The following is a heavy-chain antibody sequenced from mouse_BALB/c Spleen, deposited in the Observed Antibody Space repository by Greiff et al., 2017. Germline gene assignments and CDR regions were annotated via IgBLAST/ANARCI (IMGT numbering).Heavy chain of an antibody. CDR1: GYSITSDYA. CDR2: ISYSGST. V-gene: IGHV3-2*02. Sequence: EVQLVESGPGLVKPSQSLSLTCTVTGYSITSDYAWNWIRQFPGNKLEWMGYISYSGSTSYNPSLKSRISITRDTSKNQFFLQLNSVTTEDTATYYCARTRRGSSLFAYWGQGTLVTVSA. CDR3: ARTRRGSSLFAY. J-gene: IGHJ3*01. D-gene: IGHD1-1*01.